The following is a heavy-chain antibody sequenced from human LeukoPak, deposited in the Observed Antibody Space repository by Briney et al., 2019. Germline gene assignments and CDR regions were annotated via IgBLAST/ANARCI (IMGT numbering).Heavy chain of an antibody. CDR2: INHSGST. J-gene: IGHJ3*02. Sequence: SETLSLTCAVYGGSFSGYYWSWIRQPPGKGQEWIGEINHSGSTNYNPSLKSRVTISVDTSKNQFSLKLSSVTAADTAVYYCARGSIAVRAFDIWGQGTMVTVSS. V-gene: IGHV4-34*01. D-gene: IGHD6-6*01. CDR1: GGSFSGYY. CDR3: ARGSIAVRAFDI.